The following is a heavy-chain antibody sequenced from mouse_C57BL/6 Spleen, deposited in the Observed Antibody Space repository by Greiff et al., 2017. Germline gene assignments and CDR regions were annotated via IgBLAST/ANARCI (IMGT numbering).Heavy chain of an antibody. CDR2: ISYDGSN. Sequence: EVKLQESGPGLVKPSQSLSLTCSVTGYSITSGYYWNWIRQLPGNKLEWMGYISYDGSNNYNPPLKNRISITRDTSKNQCFLKLSSVTTEDTATYDCARDSGIGDFDVWGTGTTVTVSS. CDR1: GYSITSGYY. D-gene: IGHD1-3*01. V-gene: IGHV3-6*01. J-gene: IGHJ1*03. CDR3: ARDSGIGDFDV.